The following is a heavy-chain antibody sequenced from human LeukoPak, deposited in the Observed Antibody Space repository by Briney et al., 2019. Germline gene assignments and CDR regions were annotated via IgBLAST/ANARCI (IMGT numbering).Heavy chain of an antibody. Sequence: ASVKVSCKASGYTFTGYYMHWVRQAPGQGLEWMGWINPNSGGTNYAQKFQGWVTMTRDTSISTAYMELSRLRSDDTAVYYCARERAVAGTGIYGMDVWGQGTTVTVSS. CDR3: ARERAVAGTGIYGMDV. CDR2: INPNSGGT. CDR1: GYTFTGYY. D-gene: IGHD6-19*01. V-gene: IGHV1-2*04. J-gene: IGHJ6*02.